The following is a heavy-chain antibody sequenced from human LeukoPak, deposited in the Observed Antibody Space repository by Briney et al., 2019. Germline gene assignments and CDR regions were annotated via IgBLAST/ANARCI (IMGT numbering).Heavy chain of an antibody. J-gene: IGHJ4*02. CDR2: MNSDGSNT. CDR1: GFTFSSYW. D-gene: IGHD3-22*01. Sequence: GGSLRLSCAASGFTFSSYWMHWVRQAPGKGLVWVSRMNSDGSNTNYADSVKGRFTISRDNAKNTLYLQMNSLRAEDTAVYYCARGSYDSSGYLNDYWGQGTLVTVSS. CDR3: ARGSYDSSGYLNDY. V-gene: IGHV3-74*01.